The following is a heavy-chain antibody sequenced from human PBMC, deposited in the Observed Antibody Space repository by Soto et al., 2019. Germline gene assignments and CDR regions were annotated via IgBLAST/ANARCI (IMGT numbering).Heavy chain of an antibody. V-gene: IGHV4-30-2*05. CDR2: IYHSGST. Sequence: SETLSLTCAVSGGSISSGGYSWSWIRQPPGKGLEWIGYIYHSGSTYYNPSLKSRVTISVDTSKNQFSLKLSPVTAADTAVYYCARSAEQYYDFWSGYPKENWFDPWGQGTLVTVSS. J-gene: IGHJ5*02. CDR1: GGSISSGGYS. CDR3: ARSAEQYYDFWSGYPKENWFDP. D-gene: IGHD3-3*01.